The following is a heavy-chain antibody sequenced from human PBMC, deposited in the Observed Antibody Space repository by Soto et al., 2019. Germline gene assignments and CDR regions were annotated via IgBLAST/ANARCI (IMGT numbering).Heavy chain of an antibody. Sequence: SETLSLTCTVSGGSISSYYWSWIRQPPGKGLEWIGYIYYSGSTNYNPSLKSRVTISVDTSKNQFSLKLSSVTAADTAVYYCARELEGLWFDYWGQGTLVTVSS. D-gene: IGHD5-18*01. CDR3: ARELEGLWFDY. CDR2: IYYSGST. V-gene: IGHV4-59*01. CDR1: GGSISSYY. J-gene: IGHJ4*02.